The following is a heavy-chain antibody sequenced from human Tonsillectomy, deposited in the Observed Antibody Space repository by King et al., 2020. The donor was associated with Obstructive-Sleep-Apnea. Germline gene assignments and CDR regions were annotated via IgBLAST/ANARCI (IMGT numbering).Heavy chain of an antibody. CDR2: ISAYNGNT. Sequence: QLVQSGAEVKKPGASVKVSCKASGYTFSSYGFSWLRQAPGQGLEWMGWISAYNGNTNYAQKLQGRVTMTTDTPTSTAYMELRSLSSDDTAVDYCARDRLIGTGFDPWGQGTLVTVSS. J-gene: IGHJ5*02. D-gene: IGHD1-1*01. V-gene: IGHV1-18*01. CDR3: ARDRLIGTGFDP. CDR1: GYTFSSYG.